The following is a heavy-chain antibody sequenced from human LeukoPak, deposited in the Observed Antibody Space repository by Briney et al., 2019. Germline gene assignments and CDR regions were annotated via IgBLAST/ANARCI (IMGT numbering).Heavy chain of an antibody. CDR1: GFTFSSYG. V-gene: IGHV3-33*01. J-gene: IGHJ6*03. D-gene: IGHD2-8*01. CDR3: ARAQGYCSNGVCYTGYYYYMDV. CDR2: IWYDGSNK. Sequence: GRSLRLSCAASGFTFSSYGMHWVRQAPGKGLEWVAVIWYDGSNKYYADSVKGRFTISRDNSKNTLYLQVNSLRAEDTAVYYCARAQGYCSNGVCYTGYYYYMDVWGKGTTLTVSS.